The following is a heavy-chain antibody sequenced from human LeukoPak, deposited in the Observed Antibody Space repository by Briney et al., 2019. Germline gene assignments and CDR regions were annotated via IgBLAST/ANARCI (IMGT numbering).Heavy chain of an antibody. CDR2: IYYSGRT. V-gene: IGHV4-39*07. Sequence: SETLSLTCTVSGGSISSSSYYWGWNRQSPGKGLEWIGSIYYSGRTYYNPSLKSRVTISIDTSKNQFSLKLSSVTAADTAVYYCARAQLGMGSTFDYWGQGTLVTVSS. D-gene: IGHD7-27*01. CDR3: ARAQLGMGSTFDY. CDR1: GGSISSSSYY. J-gene: IGHJ4*02.